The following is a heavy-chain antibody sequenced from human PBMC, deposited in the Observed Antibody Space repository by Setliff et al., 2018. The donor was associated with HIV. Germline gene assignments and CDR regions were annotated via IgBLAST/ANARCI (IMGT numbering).Heavy chain of an antibody. D-gene: IGHD1-26*01. CDR1: GGSISRSSYY. V-gene: IGHV4-61*05. CDR3: ARASWTYEFGYYLDF. Sequence: KPSETLSLTCTVSGGSISRSSYYWGWIRQSPGKGLEWIGYFYRLGTPTYNPSLIDRVTISMGAANNQFSLRMTSVTAADTAVYYCARASWTYEFGYYLDFWGPGILVTVSS. J-gene: IGHJ4*02. CDR2: FYRLGTP.